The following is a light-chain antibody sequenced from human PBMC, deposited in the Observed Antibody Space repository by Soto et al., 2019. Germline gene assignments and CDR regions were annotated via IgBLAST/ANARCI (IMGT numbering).Light chain of an antibody. CDR2: TAS. Sequence: DIRMTQSPSSWSASVGYAVTITCRSSQGISDYLSWFQHKPGEAPKLLIYTASSLQGGVPLRFSGAGSRTDFSLTISGLQPEDSETYYCQQTYPLPWTFGQGTKVHI. V-gene: IGKV1-39*01. CDR3: QQTYPLPWT. J-gene: IGKJ1*01. CDR1: QGISDY.